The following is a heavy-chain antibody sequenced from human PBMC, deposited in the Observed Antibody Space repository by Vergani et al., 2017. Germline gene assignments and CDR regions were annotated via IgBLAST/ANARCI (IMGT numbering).Heavy chain of an antibody. CDR1: GFTFSSYS. CDR3: AKDYSGDYYFDY. CDR2: ISGSGGST. D-gene: IGHD2-15*01. Sequence: EVQLLESGGGLVQPGGSLRLSCAASGFTFSSYSMSWVRQAPGKGLEWVSAISGSGGSTYYADSVKGRCTYYADSVKGRFTISRDNSKNTLYLQMNSLGAEDTAVYYCAKDYSGDYYFDYWGQGTLVTVSS. J-gene: IGHJ4*02. V-gene: IGHV3-23*01.